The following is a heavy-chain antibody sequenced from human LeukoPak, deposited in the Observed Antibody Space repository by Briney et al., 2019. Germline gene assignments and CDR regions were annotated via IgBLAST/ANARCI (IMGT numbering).Heavy chain of an antibody. J-gene: IGHJ5*02. V-gene: IGHV4-39*07. D-gene: IGHD4-23*01. CDR3: ARGGTVVTPDWFDP. CDR1: GGSISSSSYY. Sequence: SETLSLTCTVSGGSISSSSYYWGWIRQPPGKGLEWIGSIYYSGSTYYNPSLKSRVTISVDTSKNQFSLKLSSVTAADTAVYYCARGGTVVTPDWFDPWGQGTLVTVSS. CDR2: IYYSGST.